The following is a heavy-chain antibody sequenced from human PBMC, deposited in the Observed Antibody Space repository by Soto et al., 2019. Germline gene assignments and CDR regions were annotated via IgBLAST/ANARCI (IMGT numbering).Heavy chain of an antibody. CDR3: ARDEIAVAVVGVYYYYYGMDV. Sequence: GGSLRLSCAASGFTFSSYAMHWVRQAPGKGLEWVAVISYDGSNKYYADSVKGRFTISRDNSKNTLYLQMNSLRAEDTAVYYCARDEIAVAVVGVYYYYYGMDVWGQGTTVTVSS. J-gene: IGHJ6*02. CDR2: ISYDGSNK. D-gene: IGHD6-19*01. V-gene: IGHV3-30-3*01. CDR1: GFTFSSYA.